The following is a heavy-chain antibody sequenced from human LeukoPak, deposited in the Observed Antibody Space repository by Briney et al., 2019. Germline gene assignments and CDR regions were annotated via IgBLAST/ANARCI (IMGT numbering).Heavy chain of an antibody. CDR1: GYIFTTYW. V-gene: IGHV5-51*01. CDR2: IYPGGSET. Sequence: GESLKISCKGSGYIFTTYWNAWVRQRPGKGLEWMGIIYPGGSETRYDPSFQGQVTISADSSTSTAYLQWSSLRASDTAMYYCARASRDGYNQNFDHWGQGTLVTVSS. CDR3: ARASRDGYNQNFDH. D-gene: IGHD5-24*01. J-gene: IGHJ4*02.